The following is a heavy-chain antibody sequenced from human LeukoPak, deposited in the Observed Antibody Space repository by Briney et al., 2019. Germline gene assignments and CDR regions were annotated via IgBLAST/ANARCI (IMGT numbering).Heavy chain of an antibody. Sequence: GGSLRLSCAASGFTFSSYSMNWVRQAPGKGLEWVSVIYSGGSTYYADSVKGRFTISGDNSKNTLYLQMNSLRAEDTAVYYCARDPYSGSYGNYYYYFMDVWGKGTTVTISS. J-gene: IGHJ6*03. D-gene: IGHD1-26*01. CDR2: IYSGGST. CDR3: ARDPYSGSYGNYYYYFMDV. CDR1: GFTFSSYS. V-gene: IGHV3-66*01.